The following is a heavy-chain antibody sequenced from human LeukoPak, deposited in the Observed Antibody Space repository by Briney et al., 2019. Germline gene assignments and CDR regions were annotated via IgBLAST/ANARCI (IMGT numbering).Heavy chain of an antibody. Sequence: GGSLRLSCAVSGFTVSTSYMSWVRQSPGKGLEWVAIIYTGGNTYYADSVRDRFFIPRDISKNMLYLQMNGLRDGDTAVYYCVRDSYGTSWGQGTLVTVSS. V-gene: IGHV3-66*01. J-gene: IGHJ5*02. D-gene: IGHD3-16*01. CDR1: GFTVSTSY. CDR3: VRDSYGTS. CDR2: IYTGGNT.